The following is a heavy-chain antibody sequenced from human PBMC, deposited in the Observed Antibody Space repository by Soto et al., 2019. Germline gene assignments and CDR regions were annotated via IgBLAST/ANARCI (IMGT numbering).Heavy chain of an antibody. J-gene: IGHJ4*02. D-gene: IGHD2-8*02. CDR2: ISYDGSNK. CDR1: GFTFGSYC. V-gene: IGHV3-30*18. CDR3: ANIRNVVYAHNAD. Sequence: XGSLRVSCAASGFTFGSYCMHWVRQAPGKGLEWVAVISYDGSNKYYADSVRGRFTISRDNSNNMLYLQMNSLRAEDTAVYYCANIRNVVYAHNADWGQGTLVTVSS.